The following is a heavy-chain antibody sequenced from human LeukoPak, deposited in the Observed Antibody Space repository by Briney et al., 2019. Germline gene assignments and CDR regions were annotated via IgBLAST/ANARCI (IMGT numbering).Heavy chain of an antibody. CDR2: MNPNSGNT. V-gene: IGHV1-8*01. J-gene: IGHJ4*02. Sequence: ASVKVSCKASGYTFTSYDINWVRQATGQGLEWMGWMNPNSGNTGYAQKFQGRVTITADKSTSTAYMELSSLRSEDTAVYYCARVERSSGYLRKYYFDYWGQGTLVTVSS. CDR3: ARVERSSGYLRKYYFDY. D-gene: IGHD3-22*01. CDR1: GYTFTSYD.